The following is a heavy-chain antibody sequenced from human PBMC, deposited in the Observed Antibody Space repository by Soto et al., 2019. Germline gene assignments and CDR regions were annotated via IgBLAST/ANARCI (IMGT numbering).Heavy chain of an antibody. D-gene: IGHD3-10*01. Sequence: PGGSLRLSCAASGFTFSSYSMNWVRQAPGKGLEWVSYISSSSSTIYYADSVKGRFTISRDNAKNSLYLQMNSLRADDTAVYYCARGGVNNMLRGVPHNLLDSWGQGTLVTVSS. CDR2: ISSSSSTI. CDR3: ARGGVNNMLRGVPHNLLDS. V-gene: IGHV3-48*01. J-gene: IGHJ5*01. CDR1: GFTFSSYS.